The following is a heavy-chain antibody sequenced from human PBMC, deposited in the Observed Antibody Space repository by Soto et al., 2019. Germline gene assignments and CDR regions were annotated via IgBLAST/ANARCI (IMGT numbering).Heavy chain of an antibody. CDR1: GFTFSSNS. D-gene: IGHD3-10*01. CDR2: ISDSGGST. CDR3: SKALGRDFSDFDS. V-gene: IGHV3-23*04. Sequence: EVQLVESGGGLVQPGGSLRLSCEASGFTFSSNSMTWVRQAPGKGLEWVSAISDSGGSTYYADSVAGRFTISRDNSRHTLYLQMNSLRAEETAIYYCSKALGRDFSDFDSWGQGTQVTVSS. J-gene: IGHJ4*02.